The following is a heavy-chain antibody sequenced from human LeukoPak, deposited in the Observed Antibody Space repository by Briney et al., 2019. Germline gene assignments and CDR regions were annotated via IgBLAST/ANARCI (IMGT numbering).Heavy chain of an antibody. CDR1: GFTFSSYA. V-gene: IGHV3-23*01. CDR3: AKSPLWFGELFRSAEYFQH. J-gene: IGHJ1*01. CDR2: ISGSGGST. Sequence: TGGSLRLSCAASGFTFSSYAMSWVRQPPGKGLEWVAAISGSGGSTYYADSVKGRFTISRDNSKNTLYLQMNSLRAEDTAVYYCAKSPLWFGELFRSAEYFQHWGQGTLVTVSS. D-gene: IGHD3-10*01.